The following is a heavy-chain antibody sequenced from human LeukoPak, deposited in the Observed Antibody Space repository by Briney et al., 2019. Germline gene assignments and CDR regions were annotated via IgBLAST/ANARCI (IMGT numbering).Heavy chain of an antibody. CDR1: GGSFENYY. CDR3: ARVEHDYGDPGDTVDI. CDR2: IYTSGST. D-gene: IGHD4-17*01. V-gene: IGHV4-4*07. J-gene: IGHJ3*02. Sequence: SETLSLTCTVSGGSFENYYWGWIRQPAGKGLEWIGRIYTSGSTNCNPSLKSRVTMSVDTSKNQFFLKLSSVTAADTAVYYCARVEHDYGDPGDTVDIWGQGTMVTVSS.